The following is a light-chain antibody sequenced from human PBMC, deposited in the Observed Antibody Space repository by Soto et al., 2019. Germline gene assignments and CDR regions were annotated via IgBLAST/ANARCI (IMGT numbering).Light chain of an antibody. J-gene: IGKJ1*01. CDR2: KAS. Sequence: DIQMTQSPSTLSASVGDRVTMTCRASQSISSWLAWYQQKPGKAPKLLIYKASSLESGVPSRFSGSGSGTEFTLTISSLQPDDFATYYCQQYNSYCTFGQGTKVEIK. CDR3: QQYNSYCT. V-gene: IGKV1-5*03. CDR1: QSISSW.